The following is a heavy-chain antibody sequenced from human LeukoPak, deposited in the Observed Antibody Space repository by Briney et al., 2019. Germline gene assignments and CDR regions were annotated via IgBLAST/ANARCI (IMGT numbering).Heavy chain of an antibody. D-gene: IGHD3-22*01. CDR3: ARCRDDYYDSSGYSEN. CDR1: GGSISSGGYS. J-gene: IGHJ4*02. CDR2: IYYSGST. Sequence: SETLSLTCAVSGGSISSGGYSWSWIRQPPGKGLEWIGYIYYSGSTYYNPSLKRRVTISVDTSKNQFSLKLSSVTAADTAVYYCARCRDDYYDSSGYSENWGQGTLVTVSS. V-gene: IGHV4-30-4*07.